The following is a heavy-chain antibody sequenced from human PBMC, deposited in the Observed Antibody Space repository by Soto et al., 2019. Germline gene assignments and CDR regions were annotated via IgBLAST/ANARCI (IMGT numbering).Heavy chain of an antibody. Sequence: DESQRISCSTSGYRFTSYWIAWVRQLPGKGLEWMGIIFPSDSDTRYSPSFQGQVTISADRSTSTVFLQWASLKASDTAVYFCARKDKSGYFNWLPSRIAAAGPYDYWGQGTLVTVSS. V-gene: IGHV5-51*01. J-gene: IGHJ4*02. CDR2: IFPSDSDT. D-gene: IGHD6-13*01. CDR1: GYRFTSYW. CDR3: ARKDKSGYFNWLPSRIAAAGPYDY.